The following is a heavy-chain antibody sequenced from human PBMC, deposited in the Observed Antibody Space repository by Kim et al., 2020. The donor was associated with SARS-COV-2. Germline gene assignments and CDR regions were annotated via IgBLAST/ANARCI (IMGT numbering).Heavy chain of an antibody. CDR3: ARDAYEPGPQFDP. J-gene: IGHJ5*02. CDR1: GGSISSYDYY. CDR2: IYYSSNT. V-gene: IGHV4-30-4*01. Sequence: SETLSLTCTVSGGSISSYDYYWIRLRQGPGKGLEWNGYIYYSSNTYYNPSRQSPITIAVSTSKYQLSLKFSSVTAAATAVYYCARDAYEPGPQFDPCGQG. D-gene: IGHD3-22*01.